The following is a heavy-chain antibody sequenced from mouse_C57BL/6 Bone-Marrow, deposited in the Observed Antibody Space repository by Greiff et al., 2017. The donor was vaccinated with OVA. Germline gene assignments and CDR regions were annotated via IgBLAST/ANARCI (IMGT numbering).Heavy chain of an antibody. D-gene: IGHD2-5*01. Sequence: QSGPGLVKPSQSLSLTCSVTGYSITSGYYWNWIRQFPGNKLEWMGYLSYDGSNNYNPSLKNRISITRDTSKNQFFLKLNSVTTEDTATYYCARNAYYSNYDYYAMDYWGQGTSVTVSS. J-gene: IGHJ4*01. V-gene: IGHV3-6*01. CDR3: ARNAYYSNYDYYAMDY. CDR1: GYSITSGYY. CDR2: LSYDGSN.